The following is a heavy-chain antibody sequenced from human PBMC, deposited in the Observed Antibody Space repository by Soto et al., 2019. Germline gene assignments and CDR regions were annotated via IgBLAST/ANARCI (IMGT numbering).Heavy chain of an antibody. CDR3: AHRPSYCSGGSCYSGFDY. V-gene: IGHV2-5*02. Sequence: QITLKESGPTLVKPTQTLTLTCTFSGFSLSTSGVGVGWIRQPPGTALEWLALIYWDDDKRYSPSLKSRLTITKDTSKHQVVLTMTNMDPVDTATYYCAHRPSYCSGGSCYSGFDYWGQGTLVTVSS. CDR1: GFSLSTSGVG. CDR2: IYWDDDK. D-gene: IGHD2-15*01. J-gene: IGHJ4*02.